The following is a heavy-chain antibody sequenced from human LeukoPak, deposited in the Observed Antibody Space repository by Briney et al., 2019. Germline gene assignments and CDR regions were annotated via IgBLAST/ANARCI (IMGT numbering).Heavy chain of an antibody. Sequence: GGSLRLSCAASGFTFSNAWMSWVRQAPGKGLEWVGRIKSKTDGGTTDYAAPVKGRFTISRDDSKNTLCLQMNSLKTEDTAVYYCTTDALGIVVVTGKDYWGQGTLVTVSS. CDR2: IKSKTDGGTT. V-gene: IGHV3-15*01. J-gene: IGHJ4*02. D-gene: IGHD3-22*01. CDR3: TTDALGIVVVTGKDY. CDR1: GFTFSNAW.